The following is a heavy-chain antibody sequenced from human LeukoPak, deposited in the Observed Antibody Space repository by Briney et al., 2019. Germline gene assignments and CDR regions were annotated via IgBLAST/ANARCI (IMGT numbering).Heavy chain of an antibody. D-gene: IGHD5-18*01. Sequence: GGSLRLSCAASGFTVSSNYMSWVRQAPGKGLEWVSVIYSGGSTYYADSVKGRFTISRDNSKNTLYLQMNSLRAEDTAVYYCAREGCSYGAPYFDYWGQGTLVTVSS. CDR1: GFTVSSNY. CDR3: AREGCSYGAPYFDY. V-gene: IGHV3-53*01. CDR2: IYSGGST. J-gene: IGHJ4*02.